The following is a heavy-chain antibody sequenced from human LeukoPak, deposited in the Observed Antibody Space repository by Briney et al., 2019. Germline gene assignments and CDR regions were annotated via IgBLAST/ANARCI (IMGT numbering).Heavy chain of an antibody. CDR2: IWYDGSNK. J-gene: IGHJ6*03. CDR1: GFTFSSYG. V-gene: IGHV3-33*01. Sequence: PGRSLRLSCAASGFTFSSYGMHWVRQAPGKGLEWVAVIWYDGSNKYYADSVKGRFTISRDNSKNTLYLQMNSLRAEDTAVYYCARAGKGSSSSWYGAHYYYYMDVWGKGTTVTVSS. CDR3: ARAGKGSSSSWYGAHYYYYMDV. D-gene: IGHD6-13*01.